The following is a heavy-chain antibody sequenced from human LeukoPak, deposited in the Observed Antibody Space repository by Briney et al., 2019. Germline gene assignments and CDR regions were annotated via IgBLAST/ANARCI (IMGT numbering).Heavy chain of an antibody. CDR1: GLSFSSFA. D-gene: IGHD3-16*01. J-gene: IGHJ4*02. CDR3: ARASWVSSTDAVR. V-gene: IGHV3-23*01. CDR2: IRGNGEI. Sequence: GGSLRLSCAASGLSFSSFAMSWVRQGPARGLEWVSSIRGNGEIFYADSVKGRFTLSSDSSRNTVYFQLNNLRVEDTAIYYCARASWVSSTDAVRWGQGTLVTVSS.